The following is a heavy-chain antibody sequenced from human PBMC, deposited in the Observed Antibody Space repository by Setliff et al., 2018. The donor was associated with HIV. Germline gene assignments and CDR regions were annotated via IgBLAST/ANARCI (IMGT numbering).Heavy chain of an antibody. CDR2: INAGYGKI. CDR3: AGDYGPTTLDAFDI. D-gene: IGHD1-7*01. Sequence: GASVKVSCKASGYTFTSYAVHWVRQAPGQRLEWMGWINAGYGKIKYSQKFQGRVTITRDTSTSTAYMELSSLRSDDTAVYYCAGDYGPTTLDAFDIWGQGTMVTVSS. J-gene: IGHJ3*02. V-gene: IGHV1-3*01. CDR1: GYTFTSYA.